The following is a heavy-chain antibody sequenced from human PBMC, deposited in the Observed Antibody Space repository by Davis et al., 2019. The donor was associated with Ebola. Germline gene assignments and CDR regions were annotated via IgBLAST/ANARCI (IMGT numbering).Heavy chain of an antibody. V-gene: IGHV3-49*04. J-gene: IGHJ6*02. CDR2: IRGKGYGGKK. CDR1: GLTFGDYA. D-gene: IGHD6-13*01. CDR3: TRDLKQPPPSYYYGMDV. Sequence: GGSLRLSCTTTGLTFGDYAMNGVRQAPGKGLEGEGFIRGKGYGGKKEYAASVKGRFTISRDDSKSIAYLQMNSLKTEDTAVYYCTRDLKQPPPSYYYGMDVWGQGTTVTVS.